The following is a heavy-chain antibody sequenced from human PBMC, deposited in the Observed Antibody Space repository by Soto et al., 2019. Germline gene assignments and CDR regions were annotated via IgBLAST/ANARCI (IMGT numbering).Heavy chain of an antibody. D-gene: IGHD3-22*01. CDR3: ARDPLRPRTLYSIGVLLPEYGL. CDR1: GFTFSSYE. J-gene: IGHJ4*02. V-gene: IGHV3-23*01. CDR2: ISVSGNNA. Sequence: GGSLRLSCAASGFTFSSYEMNWVRQAPGKGLEWVAAISVSGNNAYYADSVKGRFTISRDNSQNSVFLQMSSLRADDTAVYYCARDPLRPRTLYSIGVLLPEYGLWGQGTLVTVSS.